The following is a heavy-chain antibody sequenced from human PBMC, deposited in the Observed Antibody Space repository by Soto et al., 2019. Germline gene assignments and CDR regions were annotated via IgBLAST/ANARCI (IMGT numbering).Heavy chain of an antibody. Sequence: FSGVTVTIKRKGVGWIRQPPGKALEWLALIFWNDDERYSPSLKSRLTITKDTSKNQVVLTMTNMDPVDTATYYCVHTIYGYARSGYCGRGTLVSLPS. J-gene: IGHJ4*02. CDR2: IFWNDDE. D-gene: IGHD3-16*01. CDR1: GVTVTIKRKG. CDR3: VHTIYGYARSGY. V-gene: IGHV2-5*01.